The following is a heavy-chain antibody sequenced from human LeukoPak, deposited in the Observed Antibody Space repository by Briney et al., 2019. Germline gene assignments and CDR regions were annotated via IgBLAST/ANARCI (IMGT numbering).Heavy chain of an antibody. D-gene: IGHD3-10*01. V-gene: IGHV3-53*01. CDR1: GLTVTRNY. Sequence: GGSLRLSCAASGLTVTRNYINWVRQAPGKGLEWVSVIHSGGRTYYADSVKGRFTISRDNSKNTLYLQMNSLRVEDTAVYYCARDSSMLRGPLVIYYFDFWGQGTLVTVSS. CDR3: ARDSSMLRGPLVIYYFDF. CDR2: IHSGGRT. J-gene: IGHJ4*02.